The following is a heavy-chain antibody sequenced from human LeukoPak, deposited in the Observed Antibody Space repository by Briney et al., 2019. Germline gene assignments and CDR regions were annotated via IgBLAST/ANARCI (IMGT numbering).Heavy chain of an antibody. CDR3: ARDGDVLRYFDWSDSEFDY. V-gene: IGHV1-18*01. Sequence: ASVKVSCKASGYTFTSYGISWVRQAPGQGLEWMGWISAYNGNTNCAQKLQGRVTMTTDTSTSTAYMELRSLRSDDTAVYYCARDGDVLRYFDWSDSEFDYWGQGTLVTVSS. J-gene: IGHJ4*02. D-gene: IGHD3-9*01. CDR1: GYTFTSYG. CDR2: ISAYNGNT.